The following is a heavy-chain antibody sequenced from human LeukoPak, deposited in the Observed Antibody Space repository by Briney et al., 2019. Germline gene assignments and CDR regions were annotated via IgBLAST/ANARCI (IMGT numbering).Heavy chain of an antibody. CDR2: INHSGST. V-gene: IGHV4-34*01. J-gene: IGHJ4*02. Sequence: PSETLSLTCAVYGGSFSGYYWSWIRQPPGKGLEWIGEINHSGSTNYNPSLKSRVTISVDTSKNQFSLKLSSVTAADTAVYYCARVSIYDILTGYYLGGATFDYWGQGTLVTVSS. D-gene: IGHD3-9*01. CDR3: ARVSIYDILTGYYLGGATFDY. CDR1: GGSFSGYY.